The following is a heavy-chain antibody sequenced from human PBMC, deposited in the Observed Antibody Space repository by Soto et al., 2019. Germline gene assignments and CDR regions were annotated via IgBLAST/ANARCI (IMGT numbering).Heavy chain of an antibody. CDR1: GYTFTDYS. CDR3: ARRHGDPSSAAGFDY. D-gene: IGHD2-15*01. V-gene: IGHV1-18*01. Sequence: QIQLVQSGAEVKRPGASVKVSCKASGYTFTDYSISWVRQAPGQGLEWIGWIGTYGGRSDSAQKVRGRLTMTTDTSTTTAYMDLRSLRFDDTAVYYCARRHGDPSSAAGFDYWGQGTLVTVSS. J-gene: IGHJ4*02. CDR2: IGTYGGRS.